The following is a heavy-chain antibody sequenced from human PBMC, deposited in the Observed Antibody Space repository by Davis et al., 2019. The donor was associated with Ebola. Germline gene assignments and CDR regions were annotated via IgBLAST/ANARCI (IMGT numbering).Heavy chain of an antibody. CDR1: GYTFSSYY. CDR3: ARPVTYYDFWSPGAY. V-gene: IGHV1-46*01. D-gene: IGHD3-3*01. CDR2: INPSGGST. Sequence: AASVTVSRKASGYTFSSYYMHWVRQAPGQGLEWMGIINPSGGSTSYAQKFQGRVTMTRDTSTSTVYMELSRLRSDGTAVYYCARPVTYYDFWSPGAYWGQGTLVTVSS. J-gene: IGHJ4*02.